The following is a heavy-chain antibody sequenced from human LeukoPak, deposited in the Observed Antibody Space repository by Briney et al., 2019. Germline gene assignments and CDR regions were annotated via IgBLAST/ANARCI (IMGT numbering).Heavy chain of an antibody. CDR3: AKDSRVGGYYFDY. D-gene: IGHD3-10*01. V-gene: IGHV3-23*01. J-gene: IGHJ4*02. CDR1: GFTFSSYA. Sequence: PGGSLRLSCAASGFTFSSYAISWVRQAPGKGLEWVSAISGSGGSTYYADSVKGRFTISRDNSKNTLYLQMNSLRAEDTAVYYCAKDSRVGGYYFDYWGQGTLVTVSS. CDR2: ISGSGGST.